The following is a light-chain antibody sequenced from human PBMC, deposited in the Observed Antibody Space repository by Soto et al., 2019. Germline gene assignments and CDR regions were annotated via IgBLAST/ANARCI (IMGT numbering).Light chain of an antibody. J-gene: IGLJ1*01. V-gene: IGLV2-14*01. CDR2: DVS. CDR1: SSDVGGYNY. Sequence: QSVLTQPASVSGSPGQSITISCTGTSSDVGGYNYVSWYQQHPGKAPKHMIYDVSNLLSCFFFRFSGSKSGYTASLTISGLQAKDEADYYCSSYTSSSTPYVFGTGTKVTVL. CDR3: SSYTSSSTPYV.